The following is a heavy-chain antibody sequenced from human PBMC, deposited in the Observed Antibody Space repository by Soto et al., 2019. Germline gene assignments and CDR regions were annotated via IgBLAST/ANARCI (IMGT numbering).Heavy chain of an antibody. D-gene: IGHD2-15*01. J-gene: IGHJ3*02. CDR3: AREGYCSGGSCQTDAFDI. CDR1: GGTFSSYT. V-gene: IGHV1-69*04. CDR2: IIPILGIA. Sequence: SVKVSCKASGGTFSSYTISWVRQAPGQGLEWMGRIIPILGIANYAQKFQGRVTITADKSTSTAYMELSSLRSEDTAVYYCAREGYCSGGSCQTDAFDIWGQGTMVTVSS.